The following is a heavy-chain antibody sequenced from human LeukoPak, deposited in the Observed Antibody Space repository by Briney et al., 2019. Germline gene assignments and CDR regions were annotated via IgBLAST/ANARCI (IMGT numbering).Heavy chain of an antibody. Sequence: GGSLRLSCAASGFTFSSYWMQWVRQAPGKGLVWVSRINSDGSSASYADSVKGRFTISRDNAKNTLYLQMNSLRAEDTAVYYCARDNGENYHTAFDYWGQGTLVTVSS. D-gene: IGHD2-8*01. J-gene: IGHJ4*02. V-gene: IGHV3-74*01. CDR2: INSDGSSA. CDR3: ARDNGENYHTAFDY. CDR1: GFTFSSYW.